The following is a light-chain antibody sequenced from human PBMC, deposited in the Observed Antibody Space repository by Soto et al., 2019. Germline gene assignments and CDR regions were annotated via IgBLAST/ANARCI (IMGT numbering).Light chain of an antibody. J-gene: IGLJ2*01. V-gene: IGLV6-57*02. CDR3: QSYDSSNVV. CDR1: SGSIASNY. Sequence: NFMLTQPHSVSASPGKTVTISCTGSSGSIASNYVQWYQQCPGSAPTTVIYEDNQRPSVVPDRFSGSIDSSSNSASLTISGLKTEDEADYYCQSYDSSNVVFGGGTKLTVL. CDR2: EDN.